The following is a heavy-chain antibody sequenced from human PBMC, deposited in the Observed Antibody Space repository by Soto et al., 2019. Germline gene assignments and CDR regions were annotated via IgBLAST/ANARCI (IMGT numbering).Heavy chain of an antibody. V-gene: IGHV2-5*02. CDR2: IYWDDDK. Sequence: QITLKESGPTLVKPTQTLTLTCTFSGFSLSTSGVGVTWIRQPPGKALEWLALIYWDDDKRYSPSLKNRLTSTKDTSKSQVVLTMTNRDPMDTAPYFCAHYDYGGLVYWGQGALVTVSS. J-gene: IGHJ4*02. CDR3: AHYDYGGLVY. D-gene: IGHD4-17*01. CDR1: GFSLSTSGVG.